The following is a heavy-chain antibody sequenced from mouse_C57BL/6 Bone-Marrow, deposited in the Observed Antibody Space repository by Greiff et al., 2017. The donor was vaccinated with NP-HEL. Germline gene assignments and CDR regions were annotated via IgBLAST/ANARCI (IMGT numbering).Heavy chain of an antibody. J-gene: IGHJ3*01. CDR2: IHPNSGST. CDR1: GYTFTSYW. V-gene: IGHV1-64*01. D-gene: IGHD1-1*02. Sequence: QVQLQQPGAELVKPGASVKLSCKASGYTFTSYWMHWVKQRPGQGLEWIGMIHPNSGSTNYNEKFKSKATLTVDKSSSTACMQLSSLTSEDSAVYYCARERGGTLRYWFAYWGQGTLVTVSA. CDR3: ARERGGTLRYWFAY.